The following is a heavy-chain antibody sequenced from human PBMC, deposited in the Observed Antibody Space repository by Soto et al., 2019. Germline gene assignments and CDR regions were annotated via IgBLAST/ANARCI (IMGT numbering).Heavy chain of an antibody. D-gene: IGHD3-22*01. J-gene: IGHJ4*02. CDR3: ARCDYDRSGPIDY. CDR2: INHSGNT. Sequence: ETLSLTCGVYGGSFSGYYWSWIRQPPGKGLEWIGEINHSGNTKYSPSLKSRVTISVDTSENQFSLKLSSATAADTAVYYCARCDYDRSGPIDYWGQGILVTVSS. CDR1: GGSFSGYY. V-gene: IGHV4-34*01.